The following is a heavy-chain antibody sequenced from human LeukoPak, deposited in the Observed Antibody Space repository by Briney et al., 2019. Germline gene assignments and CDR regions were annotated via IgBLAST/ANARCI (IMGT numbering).Heavy chain of an antibody. CDR1: GYTFTRYY. D-gene: IGHD2-15*01. V-gene: IGHV1-2*02. J-gene: IGHJ6*03. Sequence: ASVKVSCKASGYTFTRYYMHWVRQAPGQGLEWMGWINPNSGGTNYAQKFQGRVTMTRDTSISTAYMELSRLRSDDTAVYYCARDRIGGYYYYYMDVWGKGTTVTVSS. CDR2: INPNSGGT. CDR3: ARDRIGGYYYYYMDV.